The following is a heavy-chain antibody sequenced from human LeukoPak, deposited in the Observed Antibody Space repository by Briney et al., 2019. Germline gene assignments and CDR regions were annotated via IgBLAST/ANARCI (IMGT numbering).Heavy chain of an antibody. CDR2: MYYSGGT. V-gene: IGHV4-39*01. CDR1: GGSISSRPSY. D-gene: IGHD2-15*01. CDR3: ARRPPWWQDPGITFDI. J-gene: IGHJ3*02. Sequence: SETLSLTCTVSGGSISSRPSYCGWIRQPPGKGLEWIGSMYYSGGTNYNPSLRSQVTMSVDTSKNQFSLKLSSVTAADTAVYYCARRPPWWQDPGITFDIGGQGTMVTVSS.